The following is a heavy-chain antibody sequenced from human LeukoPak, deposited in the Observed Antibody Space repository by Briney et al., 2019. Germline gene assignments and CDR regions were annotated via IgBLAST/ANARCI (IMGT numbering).Heavy chain of an antibody. Sequence: ASVKVSCKASGNTFTNNGISWVRQAPGQGLEWMGWISAYNGNTNYAQKLQGRVTMTTDTSTSTAYMELRSLRSDDTAVYYCARSIVVRGVIITSHSWFDPWGQGTLVTVSS. CDR1: GNTFTNNG. J-gene: IGHJ5*02. CDR3: ARSIVVRGVIITSHSWFDP. V-gene: IGHV1-18*01. CDR2: ISAYNGNT. D-gene: IGHD3-10*01.